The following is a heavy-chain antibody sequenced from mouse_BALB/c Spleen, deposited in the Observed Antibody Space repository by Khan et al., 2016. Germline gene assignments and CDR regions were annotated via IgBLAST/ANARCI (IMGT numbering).Heavy chain of an antibody. CDR2: SNPDSSTI. CDR1: GFDFSRYW. V-gene: IGHV4-1*02. Sequence: EVKLLESGGGLVQPGGSLKLSCAASGFDFSRYWMSWVRQAPGKGLEWIGESNPDSSTINYTPSLKDNFIISRDNAQNTLYLQLSNVRSEDTALYYCARNGYYTMDYWGQGTSVTVSS. CDR3: ARNGYYTMDY. J-gene: IGHJ4*01.